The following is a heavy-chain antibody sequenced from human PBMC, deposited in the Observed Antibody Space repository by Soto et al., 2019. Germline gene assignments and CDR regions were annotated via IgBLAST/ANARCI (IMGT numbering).Heavy chain of an antibody. J-gene: IGHJ6*03. V-gene: IGHV4-59*01. CDR2: IYYSGST. CDR1: GGSISSFY. CDR3: ARGYYYYMDV. Sequence: SETLSLICTVSGGSISSFYWSWIRQPPGKGLEWIGYIYYSGSTNYNPSLKSRVTISVDTSKNQFSLKLSSVTAADTAVYYCARGYYYYMDVWGKGTTVTVS.